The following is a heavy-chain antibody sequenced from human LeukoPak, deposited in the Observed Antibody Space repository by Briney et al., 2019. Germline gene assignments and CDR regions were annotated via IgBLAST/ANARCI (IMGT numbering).Heavy chain of an antibody. Sequence: GGSLRLSCATSGFTFSSFDMHWVRQPTGQGLEWVSTIGTASDTYYPGSAEGRFTLSRDNAKNSLYLQMNSLTAGDTAVYYCARGPPRGKYYYMDVWGKGTTVTVSS. CDR3: ARGPPRGKYYYMDV. V-gene: IGHV3-13*01. D-gene: IGHD1-1*01. CDR2: IGTASDT. CDR1: GFTFSSFD. J-gene: IGHJ6*03.